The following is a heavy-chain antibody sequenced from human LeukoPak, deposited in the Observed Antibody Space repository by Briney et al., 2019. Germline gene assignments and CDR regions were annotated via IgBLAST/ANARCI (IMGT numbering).Heavy chain of an antibody. J-gene: IGHJ4*02. Sequence: GGSLRLSCAASGLTFSDYAMSWFRQAPGKGLEWVSGITSGFTPHYADSVKGRFTISRDNSKNTFHLQLNSLRAEVTAVYYCAKDYSDSRVADVFFEYWGQGTLVTVSS. CDR1: GLTFSDYA. CDR3: AKDYSDSRVADVFFEY. V-gene: IGHV3-23*01. D-gene: IGHD2-15*01. CDR2: ITSGFTP.